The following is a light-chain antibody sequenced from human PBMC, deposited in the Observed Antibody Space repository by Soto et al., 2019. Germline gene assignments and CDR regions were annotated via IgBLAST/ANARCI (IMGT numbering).Light chain of an antibody. J-gene: IGKJ1*01. CDR3: KQYNSYWT. CDR1: QSISRW. V-gene: IGKV1-5*01. Sequence: IRLTQSPSTLSASLGDTVTMTCRASQSISRWLSWYQQKAGKAPKLLIYDASTLQTGVASRFSGSMSGTEFTLTITGLQPDDSATYYCKQYNSYWTFGPGTKVDIK. CDR2: DAS.